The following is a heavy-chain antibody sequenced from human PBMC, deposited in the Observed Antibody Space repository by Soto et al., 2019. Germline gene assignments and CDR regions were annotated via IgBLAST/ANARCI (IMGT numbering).Heavy chain of an antibody. CDR3: ARHFRDDFWSGYLLAFDY. CDR2: IYYSGST. Sequence: SETLSLTCTVSGGSISSSSYYWGWIRQPRGKGLEWIGSIYYSGSTYYNPSLKSRVTISVDTSKNQFSLKLSSVTAADTAVYYCARHFRDDFWSGYLLAFDYWGQGTLVTVSS. D-gene: IGHD3-3*01. J-gene: IGHJ4*02. V-gene: IGHV4-39*01. CDR1: GGSISSSSYY.